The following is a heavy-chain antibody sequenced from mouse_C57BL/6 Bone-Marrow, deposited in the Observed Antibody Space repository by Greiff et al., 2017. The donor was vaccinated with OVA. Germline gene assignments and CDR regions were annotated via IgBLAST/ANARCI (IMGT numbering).Heavy chain of an antibody. CDR3: ARTWVTTGLLDY. D-gene: IGHD2-2*01. CDR1: GYTFTDYY. V-gene: IGHV1-26*01. CDR2: INPNNGGT. Sequence: VQLQQSGPELVKPGASVKISCKASGYTFTDYYMNWVKQSHGKSLEWIGDINPNNGGTSYNQKFKGKATLTVDKSSSTAYMELRSLTSEDSAVYYGARTWVTTGLLDYWGQGTTLTVSS. J-gene: IGHJ2*01.